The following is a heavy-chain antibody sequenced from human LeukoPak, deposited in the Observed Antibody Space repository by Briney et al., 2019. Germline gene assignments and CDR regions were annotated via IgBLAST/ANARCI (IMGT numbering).Heavy chain of an antibody. V-gene: IGHV3-23*01. CDR3: AKTTVGYSSGRYPGWPADC. Sequence: GSLRLSCEASGFTFNSYAIYWVRQAPGKGLEWVSGICGSGGCTYYADSVKGRFTISRDNSKNTVYLQMNSLTADDTAVYYCAKTTVGYSSGRYPGWPADCWGQGTLVTVSS. CDR1: GFTFNSYA. CDR2: ICGSGGCT. J-gene: IGHJ4*02. D-gene: IGHD6-19*01.